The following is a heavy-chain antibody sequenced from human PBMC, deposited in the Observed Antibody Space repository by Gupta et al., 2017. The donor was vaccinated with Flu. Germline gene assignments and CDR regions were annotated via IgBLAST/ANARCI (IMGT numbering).Heavy chain of an antibody. CDR2: ISGSGGYS. V-gene: IGHV3-21*01. CDR1: GFPFTSYN. D-gene: IGHD4-17*01. Sequence: EVQLVESGGDLVKPGGCLRLSCAASGFPFTSYNMNWVRQAPGKGLEWVSSISGSGGYSYYADSVKGRFTISRDNAKNSLYLQMNSLRAEDTAVYYCAGEVLAGPTAYDYWGQGTLVTVSS. J-gene: IGHJ4*02. CDR3: AGEVLAGPTAYDY.